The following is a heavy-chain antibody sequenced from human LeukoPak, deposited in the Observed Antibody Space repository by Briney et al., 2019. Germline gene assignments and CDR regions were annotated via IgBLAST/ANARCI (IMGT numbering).Heavy chain of an antibody. D-gene: IGHD6-13*01. CDR1: GGSISSGSYC. CDR3: ARQRQLVHNYYYYYMDV. V-gene: IGHV4-61*09. Sequence: PSETLSLTCTVSGGSISSGSYCWSWIRQPAGKGLEWIGHIYTSGSTNYNPSLKSRVTISVDTSKNQFSLKLSSVTAADTAVYYCARQRQLVHNYYYYYMDVWGKGTTVTISS. CDR2: IYTSGST. J-gene: IGHJ6*03.